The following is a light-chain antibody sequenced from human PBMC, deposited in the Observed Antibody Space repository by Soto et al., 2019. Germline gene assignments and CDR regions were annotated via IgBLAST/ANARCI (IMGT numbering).Light chain of an antibody. J-gene: IGLJ1*01. CDR2: EVI. V-gene: IGLV2-18*02. CDR3: YSYTSSRTYV. CDR1: SSDVGGYNR. Sequence: LTQPPSVSGSPGQSVTISCTGTSSDVGGYNRVSWYQQPPGTAPKLVIYEVIHRPSGVPARFSGSKSGNTASLTISGLQAEDEADYYCYSYTSSRTYVFGTGTKVTVL.